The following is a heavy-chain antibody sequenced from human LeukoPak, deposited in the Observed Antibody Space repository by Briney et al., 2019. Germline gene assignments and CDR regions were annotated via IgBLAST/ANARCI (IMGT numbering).Heavy chain of an antibody. CDR1: GYTFSNYW. J-gene: IGHJ4*02. Sequence: GESLKISCKGSGYTFSNYWLGWVRQTPGKGLEWIGIIYAGDTDTRYSPSFQGQVTMSADKSISTAYLQWSSLKASDTAMYYCVRGYSTSWYDYWGQGTLVTVSS. CDR3: VRGYSTSWYDY. V-gene: IGHV5-51*01. CDR2: IYAGDTDT. D-gene: IGHD6-13*01.